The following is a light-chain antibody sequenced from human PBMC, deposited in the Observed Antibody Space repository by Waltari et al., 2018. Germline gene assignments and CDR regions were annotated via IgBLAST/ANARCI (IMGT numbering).Light chain of an antibody. CDR3: SSFAGTNQGA. CDR1: SSDVGGYNY. J-gene: IGLJ2*01. CDR2: EVT. V-gene: IGLV2-8*01. Sequence: QSALTQPPSASGSPGQSVTISCTGTSSDVGGYNYVSWYQQHPVKAPKPLLYEVTKRPSGVPDRFSGSKSGNTASLTVSGLQAEDEADYFGSSFAGTNQGAFGGGTKLTVL.